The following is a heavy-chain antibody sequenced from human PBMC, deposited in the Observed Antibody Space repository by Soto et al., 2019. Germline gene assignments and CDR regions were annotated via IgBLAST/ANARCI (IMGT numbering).Heavy chain of an antibody. CDR1: GGSISSGGYY. J-gene: IGHJ5*02. V-gene: IGHV4-31*03. D-gene: IGHD2-2*01. Sequence: QVQLQESGPGLVKPSHTLSLTCTVSGGSISSGGYYWSWIRQHPGKGLEWIGYIYHSGTTYYNPSLKSRVTISVATSKNQFSLKLTSVTAEDTAVYYCARLRGNQLLGLFDPWGQGTLVTVSS. CDR2: IYHSGTT. CDR3: ARLRGNQLLGLFDP.